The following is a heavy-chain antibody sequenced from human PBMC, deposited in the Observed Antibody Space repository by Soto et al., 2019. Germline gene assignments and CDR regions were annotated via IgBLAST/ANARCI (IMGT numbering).Heavy chain of an antibody. Sequence: SGPTLVNPTQTLTLTCTFSGFSLRTSGMCVSWIRQPPGKALEWLALIDWDDDKYYSTSLKTRLTISKDTSKNQVVLTMTNMDPVDTATYYCARGTGYYDFWSGYPGTYGMDVWGQGTTVTVSS. V-gene: IGHV2-70*01. CDR2: IDWDDDK. CDR1: GFSLRTSGMC. D-gene: IGHD3-3*01. CDR3: ARGTGYYDFWSGYPGTYGMDV. J-gene: IGHJ6*02.